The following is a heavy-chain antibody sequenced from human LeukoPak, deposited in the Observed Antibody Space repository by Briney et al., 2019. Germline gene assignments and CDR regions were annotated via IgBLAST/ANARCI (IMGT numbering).Heavy chain of an antibody. V-gene: IGHV4-34*01. CDR1: GGSFSGYY. Sequence: SETLSLTCAVYGGSFSGYYWSWIRQPPGKGLEWIGEINHSGSTNYNPSLKSRVTISVDTSKNQFPLKLSSVTAADTAVYYCARDLGLNWFDPWGQGTLVTVSS. CDR2: INHSGST. CDR3: ARDLGLNWFDP. J-gene: IGHJ5*02.